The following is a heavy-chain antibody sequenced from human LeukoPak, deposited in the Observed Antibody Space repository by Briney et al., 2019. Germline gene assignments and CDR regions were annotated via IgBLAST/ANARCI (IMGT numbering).Heavy chain of an antibody. Sequence: PGGSLRLSCTASGFTFTTSAINWVRQAPGKGLEWVSGISADDKAYYADSVKGRFTISRDNSKITVSLQMSSLRAEETAPSYCAKDLALAGTGGGFDVWGQGTRVAVSS. CDR2: ISADDKA. V-gene: IGHV3-23*01. CDR1: GFTFTTSA. J-gene: IGHJ3*01. CDR3: AKDLALAGTGGGFDV. D-gene: IGHD6-19*01.